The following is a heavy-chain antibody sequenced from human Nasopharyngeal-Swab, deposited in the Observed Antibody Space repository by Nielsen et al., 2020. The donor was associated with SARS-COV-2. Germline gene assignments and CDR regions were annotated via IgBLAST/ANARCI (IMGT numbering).Heavy chain of an antibody. CDR1: GYTFTSYD. Sequence: ASVKVSCKASGYTFTSYDINWVRQATGQGLEWMGWMNPNSGNTGYAQKFQGRVTMTRNTSISTAYMELSSLRSEDTAVYCCAAIKYCSGGSCYGGASDYWGQGTLVTVSS. V-gene: IGHV1-8*01. D-gene: IGHD2-15*01. CDR2: MNPNSGNT. CDR3: AAIKYCSGGSCYGGASDY. J-gene: IGHJ4*02.